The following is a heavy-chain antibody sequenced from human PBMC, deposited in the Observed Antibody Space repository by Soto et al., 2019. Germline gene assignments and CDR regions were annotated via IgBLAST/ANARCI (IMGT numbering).Heavy chain of an antibody. CDR2: ISVSGDST. V-gene: IGHV3-23*01. J-gene: IGHJ4*02. CDR3: ATRHLPYCSGGTCNPFDF. CDR1: GFTFGTYA. D-gene: IGHD2-15*01. Sequence: GGSLRLSCAASGFTFGTYAMNWVRQAPGKGLEWVSTISVSGDSTYYADSVKGRFAISRDNSKNTLYLQMNSLRAEDTAMYYCATRHLPYCSGGTCNPFDFWGQGALVTVSS.